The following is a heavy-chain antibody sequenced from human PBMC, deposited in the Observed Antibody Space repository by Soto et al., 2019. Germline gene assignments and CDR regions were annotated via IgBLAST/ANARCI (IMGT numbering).Heavy chain of an antibody. J-gene: IGHJ3*02. V-gene: IGHV3-23*01. Sequence: GGSLRLSCAASGFTFSSYAMSWVRQAPGKGLEWVSAISGSGGSTYYADSVKGRFTISRDNSKNTLYLQMNSLRAEDTAVYYCAKDPPSYVRVAAVGRDAFDIWGQGTMVTVSS. D-gene: IGHD2-15*01. CDR3: AKDPPSYVRVAAVGRDAFDI. CDR1: GFTFSSYA. CDR2: ISGSGGST.